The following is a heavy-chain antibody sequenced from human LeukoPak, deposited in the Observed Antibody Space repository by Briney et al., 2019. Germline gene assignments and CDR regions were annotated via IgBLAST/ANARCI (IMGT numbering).Heavy chain of an antibody. V-gene: IGHV4-59*01. CDR1: GGSISSYY. D-gene: IGHD2-2*01. CDR2: IYYSGST. J-gene: IGHJ4*02. CDR3: AREGYARTPLDY. Sequence: SETLSLTCPVSGGSISSYYWSWIRQPPGKGLEWIGYIYYSGSTNYNPSLKSRVTISVDTSKNQFSLKLSSVTVADTAVYYCAREGYARTPLDYWGQGTLVTVSS.